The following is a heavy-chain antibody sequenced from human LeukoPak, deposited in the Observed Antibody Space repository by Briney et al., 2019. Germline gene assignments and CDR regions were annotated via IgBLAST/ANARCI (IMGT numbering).Heavy chain of an antibody. CDR2: IIPIFGTA. CDR1: GGTFSSYA. V-gene: IGHV1-69*05. D-gene: IGHD6-19*01. Sequence: GASVKVSCKASGGTFSSYAISWVRQAPGQGLEWMGRIIPIFGTANYAQKFQGRVTITTDDSTSTAYMELSSLRSEDTAVYYCAISIAVAWYVNWFDPWGQGTLVTVSS. J-gene: IGHJ5*02. CDR3: AISIAVAWYVNWFDP.